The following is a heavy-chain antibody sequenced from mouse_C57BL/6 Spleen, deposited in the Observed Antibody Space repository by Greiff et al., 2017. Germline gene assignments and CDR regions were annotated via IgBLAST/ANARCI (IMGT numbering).Heavy chain of an antibody. J-gene: IGHJ1*03. D-gene: IGHD2-4*01. V-gene: IGHV5-17*01. Sequence: VQLKESGGGLVKPGGSLKLSCAASGFTFSDYGMHWVRQAPEKGLEWVAYISSGSSTIYYADTVKGRFTISRDNAKNTLFLQMTSLRSEDTAMYYGARPYYDYGGGYFDVGGTGTTVTVSA. CDR3: ARPYYDYGGGYFDV. CDR2: ISSGSSTI. CDR1: GFTFSDYG.